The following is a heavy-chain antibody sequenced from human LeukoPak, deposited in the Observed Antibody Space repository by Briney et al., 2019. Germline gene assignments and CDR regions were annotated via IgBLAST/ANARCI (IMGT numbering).Heavy chain of an antibody. CDR1: GGSISSSSYY. CDR2: INHSGST. D-gene: IGHD5-18*01. CDR3: ARRGYTYGWGWFDP. Sequence: SETLSLTCTVSGGSISSSSYYWSWIRQPPGKGLEWIGEINHSGSTNYNPSLKSRVTISVDTSKNQFSLKVNSVTAADTAVYYCARRGYTYGWGWFDPWGQGTLVTVSS. J-gene: IGHJ5*02. V-gene: IGHV4-39*07.